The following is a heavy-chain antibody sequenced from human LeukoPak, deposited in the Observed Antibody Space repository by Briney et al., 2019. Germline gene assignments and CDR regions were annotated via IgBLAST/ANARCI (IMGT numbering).Heavy chain of an antibody. CDR2: IHTSGIT. D-gene: IGHD6-6*01. CDR3: ARAPYSSSARYSYYYYYMDV. V-gene: IGHV4-4*07. CDR1: GGSLNNYY. J-gene: IGHJ6*03. Sequence: SDTLSLTCTVSGGSLNNYYWTWIRQPAGKGRDWIGRIHTSGITHYNPSLKSRFTLSADTSKSQFSLKLSSVTAADTAVYYCARAPYSSSARYSYYYYYMDVWGKGTTVTVSS.